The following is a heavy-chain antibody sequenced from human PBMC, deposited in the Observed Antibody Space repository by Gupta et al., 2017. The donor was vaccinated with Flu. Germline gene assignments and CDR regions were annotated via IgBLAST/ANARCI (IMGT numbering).Heavy chain of an antibody. Sequence: EVQLVESVGVLVKLWGSLRLCCAASGFTFSSYWLHWVPQPPGKGLVWVSRINSDGSSTSYADSVKGRFTISRDNAKNTLYLQMNSLRAEDTAVYYCARVRGDYENYYYYGMDVWGQGTTVTVSS. V-gene: IGHV3-74*01. CDR3: ARVRGDYENYYYYGMDV. CDR1: GFTFSSYW. D-gene: IGHD4-17*01. J-gene: IGHJ6*02. CDR2: INSDGSST.